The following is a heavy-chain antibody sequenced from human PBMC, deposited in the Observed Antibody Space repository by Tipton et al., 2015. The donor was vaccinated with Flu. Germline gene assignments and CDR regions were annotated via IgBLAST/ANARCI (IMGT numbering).Heavy chain of an antibody. CDR1: GFTFSTYA. CDR3: AKDEGGGLYNYQYYGLDV. Sequence: AASGFTFSTYAMSWVRQAPGKGLEWVSSISGRGGSKYYGDSVKGRFTISRDNSKNTLYLQMNSLRAEDTAVYYCAKDEGGGLYNYQYYGLDVWGQGTAVTVSS. J-gene: IGHJ6*02. CDR2: ISGRGGSK. D-gene: IGHD2-15*01. V-gene: IGHV3-23*01.